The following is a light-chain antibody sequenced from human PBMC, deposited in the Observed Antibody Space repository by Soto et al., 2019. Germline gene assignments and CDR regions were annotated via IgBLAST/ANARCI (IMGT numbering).Light chain of an antibody. CDR1: SSNIGSNT. J-gene: IGLJ1*01. Sequence: QLVLTQPPSASGTPGQRVTISCSGSSSNIGSNTVNWYQQLPGTAPKLLIYSNNQRPSGVPDRFSGSKSGTSASLAISGLHSEDEADYYCAAWDDSLNGSYVFGTGTKVTVL. CDR3: AAWDDSLNGSYV. V-gene: IGLV1-44*01. CDR2: SNN.